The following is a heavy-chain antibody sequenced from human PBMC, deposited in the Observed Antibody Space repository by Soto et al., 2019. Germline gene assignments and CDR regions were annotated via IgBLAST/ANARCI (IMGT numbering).Heavy chain of an antibody. CDR3: VSSLAALYYYAMDV. Sequence: PSETLSLTCTVSGNSILSTDYYWSWVRQFPGKGLEWIGYIHNSGSTSYNPSLRSRATIFLDTSKKQFSLQLTSVTTADTAIYYCVSSLAALYYYAMDVWGQGTTVTVSS. J-gene: IGHJ6*02. CDR1: GNSILSTDYY. CDR2: IHNSGST. V-gene: IGHV4-31*03.